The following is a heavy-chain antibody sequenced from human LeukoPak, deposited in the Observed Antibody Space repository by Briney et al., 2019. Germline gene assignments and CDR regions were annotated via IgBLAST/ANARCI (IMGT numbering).Heavy chain of an antibody. D-gene: IGHD5-18*01. V-gene: IGHV4-39*07. J-gene: IGHJ6*03. CDR1: GGSISSSSYY. CDR3: ARSERYSYGPYYYYYYMDV. CDR2: IYYSGST. Sequence: SETLSLTCTVSGGSISSSSYYWGWIRQPPGKGLEWIGSIYYSGSTYYNPSLKSRVTISVDTSKNQFSLKLSSVTAADTAVYYCARSERYSYGPYYYYYYMDVWGKGTTVTISS.